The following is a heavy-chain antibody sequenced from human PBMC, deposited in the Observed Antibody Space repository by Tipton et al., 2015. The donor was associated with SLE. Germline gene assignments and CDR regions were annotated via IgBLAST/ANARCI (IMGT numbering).Heavy chain of an antibody. D-gene: IGHD3-10*01. V-gene: IGHV3-30*18. CDR1: GFTFSSYG. J-gene: IGHJ4*02. CDR3: AKDPIWFGEAHYFDY. Sequence: SLRLSCAASGFTFSSYGMHWVRQAPGKGLEWVAVMSYDGSNKYYADSVKGRFTISRDNSKNTLYLQMNSLRAEDTAVYYCAKDPIWFGEAHYFDYWGQGTLVTVSS. CDR2: MSYDGSNK.